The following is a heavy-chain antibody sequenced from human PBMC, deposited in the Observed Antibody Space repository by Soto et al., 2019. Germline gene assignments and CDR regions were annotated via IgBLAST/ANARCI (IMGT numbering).Heavy chain of an antibody. J-gene: IGHJ4*02. CDR1: GFTFSNAW. V-gene: IGHV3-15*01. Sequence: EVQLVESGGGLVKPGGSLRLSCAASGFTFSNAWMSWVRQAPGKGLEWVGRIKSKTDGGTTDYAAPVKGRFTNSRDGSKNTLYLQMNSLKTEDTAVYYCTTGLWQWLASDYWGQGTLVTVSS. CDR2: IKSKTDGGTT. CDR3: TTGLWQWLASDY. D-gene: IGHD6-19*01.